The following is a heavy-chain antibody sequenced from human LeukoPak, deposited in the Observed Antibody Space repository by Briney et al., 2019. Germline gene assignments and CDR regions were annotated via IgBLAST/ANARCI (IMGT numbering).Heavy chain of an antibody. CDR2: ISYDGSNK. Sequence: GRSLRLSCAASGFTFSSYGMHWVRQAPGKGLEWVAVISYDGSNKYYADSVKGRFTISRDNSKNTLYLQMNSLRAEDTAVYYCAKGDYDILTGYLYYYYGMDVWGQGTTVTVSS. D-gene: IGHD3-9*01. V-gene: IGHV3-30*18. CDR1: GFTFSSYG. J-gene: IGHJ6*02. CDR3: AKGDYDILTGYLYYYYGMDV.